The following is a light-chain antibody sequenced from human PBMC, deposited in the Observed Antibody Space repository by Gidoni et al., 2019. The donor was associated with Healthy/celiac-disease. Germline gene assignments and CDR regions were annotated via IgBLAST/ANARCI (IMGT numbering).Light chain of an antibody. V-gene: IGLV1-44*01. Sequence: QSVLPHPPSPSGTPGQRVTISCSGSSSNNGSNTVNWYQQLPGTAPKLLIYSNNQRPSGVPDRCSGSKSGTSASLAIRGRQSEDEAEYYCAAWDDSLKRVFGGGTKLTVL. CDR1: SSNNGSNT. J-gene: IGLJ2*01. CDR3: AAWDDSLKRV. CDR2: SNN.